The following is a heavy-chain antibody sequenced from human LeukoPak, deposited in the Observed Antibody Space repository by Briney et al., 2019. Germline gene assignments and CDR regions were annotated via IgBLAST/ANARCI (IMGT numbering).Heavy chain of an antibody. CDR2: IYYSGST. Sequence: SSETLSLTCTVSAGSISSSSYYWGWIRQPPGKGLEWIGSIYYSGSTYYSPSLKSRVTISVDTSKNQFSLKLSSVTAADTAVYYCARGYNYGSGRVYYYSYMDVWGKGTTVAVSS. D-gene: IGHD5-18*01. CDR3: ARGYNYGSGRVYYYSYMDV. CDR1: AGSISSSSYY. J-gene: IGHJ6*03. V-gene: IGHV4-39*01.